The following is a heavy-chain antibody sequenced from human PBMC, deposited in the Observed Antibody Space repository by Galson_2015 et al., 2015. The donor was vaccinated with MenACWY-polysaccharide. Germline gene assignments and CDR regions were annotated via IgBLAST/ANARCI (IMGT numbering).Heavy chain of an antibody. CDR3: VRGGAAASLLFDP. D-gene: IGHD2-15*01. V-gene: IGHV6-1*01. CDR1: GDSVSSNTAA. J-gene: IGHJ5*02. Sequence: CAISGDSVSSNTAAWNWIRQSPSRGLEWLGRTYYRSNWSSDYALSVRGRITINADTSKNQFSLQLNSVTPEDTAVYYCVRGGAAASLLFDPSAQGTLVTVSS. CDR2: TYYRSNWSS.